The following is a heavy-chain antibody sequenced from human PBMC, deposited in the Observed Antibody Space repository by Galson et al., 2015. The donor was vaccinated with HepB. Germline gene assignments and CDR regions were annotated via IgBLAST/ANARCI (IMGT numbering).Heavy chain of an antibody. CDR3: ARVPIPYSSSWYVWFAP. J-gene: IGHJ5*02. Sequence: SLRLSCAASGFTFSSYSMNWVRQAPGKGLEWVSYISSSSSTIYYADSVKGRFTISRDNAKNSLYLQMNSLRAEDTAVYYCARVPIPYSSSWYVWFAPWGQGTLVTVSS. CDR1: GFTFSSYS. V-gene: IGHV3-48*01. D-gene: IGHD6-13*01. CDR2: ISSSSSTI.